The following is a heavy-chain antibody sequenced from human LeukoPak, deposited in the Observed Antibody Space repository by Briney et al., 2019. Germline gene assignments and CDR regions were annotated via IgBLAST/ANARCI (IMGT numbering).Heavy chain of an antibody. D-gene: IGHD3-10*02. V-gene: IGHV3-48*03. CDR1: GFTFSSYE. Sequence: GGSLRLSCVASGFTFSSYEMNWVRQAAGRGLDWVASISSSGSTIYYADSVKGRFTISRDNAKNSLYLQMNSLRAEDTAVYYCAELGITMIGGVWGKGTTVTISS. CDR3: AELGITMIGGV. CDR2: ISSSGSTI. J-gene: IGHJ6*03.